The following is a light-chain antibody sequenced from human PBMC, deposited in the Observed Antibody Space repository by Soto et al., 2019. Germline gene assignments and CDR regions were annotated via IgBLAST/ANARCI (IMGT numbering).Light chain of an antibody. J-gene: IGKJ4*01. V-gene: IGKV4-1*01. Sequence: DIVMPQSPDSLAVSLGERATINCKSSQTVLYSSDNKNYLAWYQQKPGQPPKLLIYWASTRESGVPDRFSGSGSGTEFTLTISSLQAEDVAVYYCQQYYGSPVTFGGGTKVEMK. CDR1: QTVLYSSDNKNY. CDR2: WAS. CDR3: QQYYGSPVT.